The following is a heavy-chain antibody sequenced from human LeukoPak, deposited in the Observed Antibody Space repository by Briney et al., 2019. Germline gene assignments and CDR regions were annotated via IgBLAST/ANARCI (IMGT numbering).Heavy chain of an antibody. V-gene: IGHV4-30-2*01. J-gene: IGHJ6*02. D-gene: IGHD2-21*01. CDR1: GGSFSSGIYY. CDR3: ASRLADYGMDV. Sequence: SETLSLTCTVSGGSFSSGIYYWSWIRQPPGKGLEWIGYIYHSGSTYYNPSLKSRVTISVDRSKNQFSLKLSSVTAADTAVYYCASRLADYGMDVWGQGTTVTVSS. CDR2: IYHSGST.